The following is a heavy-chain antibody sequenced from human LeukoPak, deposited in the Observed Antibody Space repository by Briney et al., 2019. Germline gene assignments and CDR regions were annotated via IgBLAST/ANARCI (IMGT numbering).Heavy chain of an antibody. D-gene: IGHD6-6*01. V-gene: IGHV1-69*05. CDR2: IIPIFGTA. CDR1: GGTFSSYA. CDR3: ARGTAARPRGLGRLAIFDY. Sequence: ASVKVSCKASGGTFSSYAISWVRQAPGQGLEWMGGIIPIFGTANYAQKFQGRVTITTDESTSTAYMELSSLRSEDTAVYYCARGTAARPRGLGRLAIFDYWGQGTLVTVSS. J-gene: IGHJ4*02.